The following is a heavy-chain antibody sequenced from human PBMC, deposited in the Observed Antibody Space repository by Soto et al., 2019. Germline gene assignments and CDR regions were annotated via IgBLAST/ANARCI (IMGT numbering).Heavy chain of an antibody. D-gene: IGHD3-10*01. V-gene: IGHV4-59*11. Sequence: SETLSLTCSVSGDSINSRYWSWIRQPPGKGLEWIGYIDYVGSTNYAPSLQSRVTMSVDTSKNQVSLKLRYVTAADTAVYYCVRQRGNYFDFWGQGTLVTVSS. CDR2: IDYVGST. CDR1: GDSINSRY. CDR3: VRQRGNYFDF. J-gene: IGHJ4*02.